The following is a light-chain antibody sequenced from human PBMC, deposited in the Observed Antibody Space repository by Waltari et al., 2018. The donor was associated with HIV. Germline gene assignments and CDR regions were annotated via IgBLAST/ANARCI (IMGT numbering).Light chain of an antibody. V-gene: IGKV1-5*03. CDR3: QQYNTYPRT. CDR2: TAS. Sequence: DIQMTQSPSTLSASVGDRVTITCRASQSINSWLAWYQQKPGKAPKLLIYTASSLESGVPSRFSGSESGTEFTLTISCLQPDDFATYYCQQYNTYPRTFGGGTRVEIK. CDR1: QSINSW. J-gene: IGKJ4*01.